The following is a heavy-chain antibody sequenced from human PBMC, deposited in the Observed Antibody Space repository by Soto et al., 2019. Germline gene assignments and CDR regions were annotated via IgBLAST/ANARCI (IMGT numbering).Heavy chain of an antibody. D-gene: IGHD6-13*01. CDR1: GFIFSSYG. J-gene: IGHJ4*02. CDR2: ISGSGGST. V-gene: IGHV3-23*01. CDR3: AKAFSWYDY. Sequence: GGSLRLSCAASGFIFSSYGMHWVRQAPGKGLEWVSGISGSGGSTYYADSVKGRFTISRDNSKNTLYLQMSGLRAEDTAVYYCAKAFSWYDYWGQGTLVTVSS.